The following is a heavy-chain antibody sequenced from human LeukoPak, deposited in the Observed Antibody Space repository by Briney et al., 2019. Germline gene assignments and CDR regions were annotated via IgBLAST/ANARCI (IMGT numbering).Heavy chain of an antibody. D-gene: IGHD2/OR15-2a*01. CDR2: IHSAGIT. V-gene: IGHV4-59*01. J-gene: IGHJ4*02. CDR1: GGSISSYY. Sequence: SETLSLTCTVSGGSISSYYWSWIRQPPGKGLEWIAYIHSAGITNYNPSLKSRATISVDTSKNQFSLKLSSVTAVDTAVYYCARFSTMGDSNTHHHYLDNWGQGILVTVSP. CDR3: ARFSTMGDSNTHHHYLDN.